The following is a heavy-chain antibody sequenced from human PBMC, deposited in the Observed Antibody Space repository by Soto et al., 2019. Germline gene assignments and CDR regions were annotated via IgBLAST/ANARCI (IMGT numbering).Heavy chain of an antibody. D-gene: IGHD1-26*01. CDR1: GFTFSDYY. Sequence: QVQLVESGGGLVEPGGSLRLSCAVSGFTFSDYYMSWIRQAPGKGLAWVAYISSSGSNTNYADSVKGRFTISRDNADNSLYLQMNSLRAEDTAVYYCARYYTSTATNCYSAYWGQGALVTVSS. CDR3: ARYYTSTATNCYSAY. CDR2: ISSSGSNT. V-gene: IGHV3-11*05. J-gene: IGHJ4*02.